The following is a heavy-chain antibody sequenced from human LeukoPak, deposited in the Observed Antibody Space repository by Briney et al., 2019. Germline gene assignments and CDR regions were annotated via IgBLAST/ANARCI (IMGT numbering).Heavy chain of an antibody. D-gene: IGHD3-9*01. Sequence: GESLKISCKGSGYSFTSYWIGWVRQMPGKGLEWMGVIYPRDSDTRYSPSFQGQVTISADKSISPAYLQWSSLKASDTAMYYCARRGTHYDILTGYYSSWYYFDYWGQGTLVTVSS. V-gene: IGHV5-51*01. CDR2: IYPRDSDT. CDR3: ARRGTHYDILTGYYSSWYYFDY. CDR1: GYSFTSYW. J-gene: IGHJ4*02.